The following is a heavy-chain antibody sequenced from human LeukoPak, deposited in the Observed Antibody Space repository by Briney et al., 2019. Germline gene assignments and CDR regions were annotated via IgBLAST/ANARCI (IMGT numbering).Heavy chain of an antibody. D-gene: IGHD3-9*01. CDR1: GFTFSSHS. V-gene: IGHV3-21*01. CDR2: ISSSSSYI. Sequence: PGGSLRLSCAASGFTFSSHSMNWVRQAPGKGLEWVSSISSSSSYIYYADSVKGRFTISRDNAKNSLYLQMNSLRAEDTAVYYCAVDYDILTGYYTDPVPFDYWGQGTLVTVSS. J-gene: IGHJ4*02. CDR3: AVDYDILTGYYTDPVPFDY.